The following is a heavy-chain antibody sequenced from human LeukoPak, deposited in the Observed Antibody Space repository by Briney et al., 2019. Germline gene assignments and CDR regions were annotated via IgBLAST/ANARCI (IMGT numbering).Heavy chain of an antibody. CDR1: VFTFSRYG. J-gene: IGHJ4*02. CDR2: IGYDVSNK. Sequence: PGGSLRLSCAASVFTFSRYGKYWVREARGKGLEVGEFIGYDVSNKYYADSVKSLFSVSRDNSKNTLYLQMSSVRTDDTDVYYCAKDGRPERGYNYGPDYWGQGTLVTVSS. D-gene: IGHD5-18*01. V-gene: IGHV3-30*02. CDR3: AKDGRPERGYNYGPDY.